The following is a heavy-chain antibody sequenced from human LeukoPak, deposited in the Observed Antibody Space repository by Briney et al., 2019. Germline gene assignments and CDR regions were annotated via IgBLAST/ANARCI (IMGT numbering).Heavy chain of an antibody. CDR2: INAGNGNT. V-gene: IGHV1-3*01. D-gene: IGHD4-17*01. Sequence: ASVKVSCKASGYTFTSYAMHWVRQAPGQRLEWMGWINAGNGNTKYSQKFQGRVTITRDTSASTAYMELSSLRSEDTAVYYCAKVYAPDYGDWNWFDPWGEGTLVTVSS. J-gene: IGHJ5*02. CDR1: GYTFTSYA. CDR3: AKVYAPDYGDWNWFDP.